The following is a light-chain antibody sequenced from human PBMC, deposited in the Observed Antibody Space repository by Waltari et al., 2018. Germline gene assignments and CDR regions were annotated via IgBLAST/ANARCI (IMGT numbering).Light chain of an antibody. CDR3: NSFTLGTALLV. CDR1: SSDVGGYKY. CDR2: DVN. Sequence: QYALTQPASVSGSPGQSITISCTGTSSDVGGYKYVSWYQQNPGKAPKLIIYDVNNRPSWVSIRFSGAKSATTASLAISVLQAEDEADYYCNSFTLGTALLVFGGGTKLTVL. J-gene: IGLJ2*01. V-gene: IGLV2-14*03.